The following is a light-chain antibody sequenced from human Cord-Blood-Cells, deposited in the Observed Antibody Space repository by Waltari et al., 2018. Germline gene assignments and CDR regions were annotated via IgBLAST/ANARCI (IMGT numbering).Light chain of an antibody. J-gene: IGLJ1*01. CDR1: NIGSKS. CDR3: QVWDSSSDHYV. CDR2: DDS. Sequence: SYVLTQPPSVSVAPGQTARITCGGNNIGSKSVHWYQQKPGQAPVLVVYDDSDRPSGVPELFSGSNSGNTATLTISRVEAGDEADYYCQVWDSSSDHYVFGTGTKVTVL. V-gene: IGLV3-21*02.